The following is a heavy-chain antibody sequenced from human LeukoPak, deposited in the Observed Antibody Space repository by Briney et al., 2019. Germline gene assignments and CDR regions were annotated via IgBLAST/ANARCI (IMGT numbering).Heavy chain of an antibody. D-gene: IGHD6-6*01. V-gene: IGHV3-33*01. Sequence: GRSLRLSCAGSGFSFSHYGMHWVRQAPGKGLEWVAVIWYDGSNKYYADSVKGRFTISRDNPKNTLYLQMNSLRAEDTAVYYCARDCFPWYSSSAPPDYWGQGTLVTVSS. J-gene: IGHJ4*02. CDR3: ARDCFPWYSSSAPPDY. CDR1: GFSFSHYG. CDR2: IWYDGSNK.